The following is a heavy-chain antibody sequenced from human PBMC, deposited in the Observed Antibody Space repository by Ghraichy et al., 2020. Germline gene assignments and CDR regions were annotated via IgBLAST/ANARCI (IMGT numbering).Heavy chain of an antibody. V-gene: IGHV4-34*01. D-gene: IGHD3-10*01. J-gene: IGHJ6*03. CDR3: ARVKTVRGVKKYYYMDV. CDR2: INHSGST. Sequence: SETLSLTCAVYGGSFSGYYWSWIRQPPGKGLEWIGEINHSGSTNYNPSLKSRVTISVDTSKNQFSLKLSPVTAADTAVYYCARVKTVRGVKKYYYMDVWGKGTTVTVSS. CDR1: GGSFSGYY.